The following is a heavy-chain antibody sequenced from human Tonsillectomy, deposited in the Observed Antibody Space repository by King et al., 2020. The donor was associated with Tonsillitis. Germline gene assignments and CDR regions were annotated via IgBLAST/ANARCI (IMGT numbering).Heavy chain of an antibody. V-gene: IGHV3-48*03. CDR1: GFTFSSYE. Sequence: VQLVESGGGLVQPGGSLRLSCAASGFTFSSYELNWVRLAPGRGLEWVSYISSSGSTIYYADSVKGRFTISRDNAKNSLYLQMNSLRTRDTAGYYCARDPPPSDYYYHYMDVWGKGTTVTVSS. CDR2: ISSSGSTI. CDR3: ARDPPPSDYYYHYMDV. J-gene: IGHJ6*03.